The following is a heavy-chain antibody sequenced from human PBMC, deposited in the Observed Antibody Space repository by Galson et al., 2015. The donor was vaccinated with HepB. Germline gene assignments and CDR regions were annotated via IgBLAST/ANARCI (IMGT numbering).Heavy chain of an antibody. J-gene: IGHJ4*02. D-gene: IGHD6-19*01. CDR3: AKGPYSSGWYIDY. CDR2: INWNSNNI. V-gene: IGHV3-9*01. CDR1: GFTFDDYA. Sequence: SLRLSCAGSGFTFDDYAMHWVRQVPGKGLEWVSGINWNSNNIGYADSVKGRFTISRDNAKNSLYLQMNSLRAEDTALYYCAKGPYSSGWYIDYWGQGTLVTISS.